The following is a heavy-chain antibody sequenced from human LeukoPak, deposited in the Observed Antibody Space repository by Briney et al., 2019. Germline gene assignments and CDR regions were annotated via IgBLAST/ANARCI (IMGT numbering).Heavy chain of an antibody. Sequence: GGSLRLSCAASGFTFSSYWMSWVRQAPGKGLEWVANIKQDGSEKYYVDSVKGRFTISRDNAKNSLYLQMNSLRAEDTAVYYCARGSPYYDILTGYYLLYYYYYMDVWGKGTTVTVSS. CDR2: IKQDGSEK. J-gene: IGHJ6*03. V-gene: IGHV3-7*01. D-gene: IGHD3-9*01. CDR3: ARGSPYYDILTGYYLLYYYYYMDV. CDR1: GFTFSSYW.